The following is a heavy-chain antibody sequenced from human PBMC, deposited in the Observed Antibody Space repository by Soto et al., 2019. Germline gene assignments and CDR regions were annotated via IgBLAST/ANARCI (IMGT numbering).Heavy chain of an antibody. CDR2: ISYDGSNK. CDR3: ARDFYGSGSYYRYSVDY. D-gene: IGHD3-10*01. J-gene: IGHJ4*02. Sequence: ESGGGVVQPGRSLRLSCAASGFTFSSYAMHWVRQAPGKGLEWVAVISYDGSNKYYADSVKGRFTISRDNSKNTLYLQMNSLRAEDTAVYYCARDFYGSGSYYRYSVDYWGQGTLVTVSS. CDR1: GFTFSSYA. V-gene: IGHV3-30-3*01.